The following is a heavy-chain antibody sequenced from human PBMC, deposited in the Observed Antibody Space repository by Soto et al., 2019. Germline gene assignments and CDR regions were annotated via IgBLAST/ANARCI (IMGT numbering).Heavy chain of an antibody. J-gene: IGHJ4*02. CDR2: ISYDGTNT. Sequence: QVQLVESGGGVVQPGRSLRLSCAASGFTFSSYGMHWVRQAPGEGLEWVAVISYDGTNTYYADSVKGRFTISRDNSKNTLYMQMNSLRPEDTAAYYCAKAGYFYGSGRYFDYWGQGTLVTVSS. D-gene: IGHD3-10*01. V-gene: IGHV3-30*18. CDR1: GFTFSSYG. CDR3: AKAGYFYGSGRYFDY.